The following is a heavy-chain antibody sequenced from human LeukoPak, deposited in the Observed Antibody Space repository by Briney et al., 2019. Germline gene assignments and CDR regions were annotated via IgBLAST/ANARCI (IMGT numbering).Heavy chain of an antibody. CDR2: IYYSGST. V-gene: IGHV4-39*01. J-gene: IGHJ6*03. CDR1: GFTFSRYW. CDR3: ARHKDYYYSYMDV. Sequence: GSLRLSCAASGFTFSRYWMSWVRQAPGKGLEWIGTIYYSGSTYYNPSLTSRVTISVDTSKNQFSLKLSSVTAADTAVYYCARHKDYYYSYMDVWGKGTTVTISS.